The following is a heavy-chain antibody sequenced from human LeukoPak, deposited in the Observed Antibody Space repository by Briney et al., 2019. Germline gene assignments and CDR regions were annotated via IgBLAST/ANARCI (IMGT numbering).Heavy chain of an antibody. J-gene: IGHJ4*02. V-gene: IGHV1-3*01. CDR1: GYTFTSYA. Sequence: GASVKVSCKASGYTFTSYAMQWVRQAPGQRLEWMGWINAGNGNTKYSQKFQGRVTITRDTSASTAYMELSSLRSEDTAVYYCARANTYYYDSTGPFDYWGQGTLVTVSS. D-gene: IGHD3-22*01. CDR3: ARANTYYYDSTGPFDY. CDR2: INAGNGNT.